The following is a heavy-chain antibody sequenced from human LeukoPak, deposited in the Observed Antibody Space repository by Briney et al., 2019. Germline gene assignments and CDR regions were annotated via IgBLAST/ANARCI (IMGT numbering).Heavy chain of an antibody. CDR3: ARYVWGSYPTFEDY. CDR2: IYYSGST. CDR1: GGSISRYY. J-gene: IGHJ4*02. V-gene: IGHV4-59*01. D-gene: IGHD3-16*02. Sequence: SETLSLTCTVSGGSISRYYWSWIRQPPGKGPDWIWYIYYSGSTNYNPSLKSRVTISVDTSKNQFSLKLSSVTAADTAVYYCARYVWGSYPTFEDYWGQGTLVTVSS.